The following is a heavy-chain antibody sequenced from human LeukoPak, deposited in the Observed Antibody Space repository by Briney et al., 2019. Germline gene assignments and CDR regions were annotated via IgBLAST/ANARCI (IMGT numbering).Heavy chain of an antibody. CDR2: INSDGINT. CDR1: GFTFSNYW. D-gene: IGHD3-9*01. Sequence: GGPLRLSCAASGFTFSNYWMHWVRQAPGKGLVWVSRINSDGINTSYADSVKGRFTISRDNSKNTLYLQMNSLRAEDTAVYYCAKGHYYNILTGYSVRRGLDYWGQGTLVTVSS. CDR3: AKGHYYNILTGYSVRRGLDY. J-gene: IGHJ4*02. V-gene: IGHV3-74*01.